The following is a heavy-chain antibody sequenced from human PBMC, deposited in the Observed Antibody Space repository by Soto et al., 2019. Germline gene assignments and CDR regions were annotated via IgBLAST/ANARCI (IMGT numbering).Heavy chain of an antibody. D-gene: IGHD3-3*01. V-gene: IGHV1-2*02. Sequence: QLHLVQSGAVVKKPGASVTVSCSASGYPVTAYYMHWVRQAPGRGLEWMGGINPATGAAKYTQTVQGRVTRTGEPSTSTVFMELGGLTSEDTAVFYCARGGGVGVAGSAAFDMWGQGTLVTVSS. CDR3: ARGGGVGVAGSAAFDM. CDR1: GYPVTAYY. J-gene: IGHJ3*02. CDR2: INPATGAA.